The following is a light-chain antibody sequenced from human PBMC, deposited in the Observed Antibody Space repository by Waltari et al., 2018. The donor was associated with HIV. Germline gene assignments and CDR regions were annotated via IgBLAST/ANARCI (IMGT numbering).Light chain of an antibody. CDR1: RSLSGW. V-gene: IGKV1-5*03. Sequence: DIQMTQSPSTLSASVGDRVTISCRASRSLSGWLAWYQQKPGRAPKLLIFQASTLQSGVPSRFSGSASGTDFTLTTSSLQPDDFATYYCQEYASFSRAFGQGTKVE. J-gene: IGKJ1*01. CDR3: QEYASFSRA. CDR2: QAS.